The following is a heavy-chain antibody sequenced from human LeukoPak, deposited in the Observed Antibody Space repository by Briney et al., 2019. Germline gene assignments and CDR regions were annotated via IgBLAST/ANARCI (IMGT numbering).Heavy chain of an antibody. Sequence: SETLSLTCTVSGGSISTYYWTWIRQPPGKGLEWIGYIYYSGNTNYNPSLKSRVTISVDKSKNQFSLKLSSVTAADTAVYYCARGFTGSRYDFWAYYGMDVWGQGTTVTVSS. J-gene: IGHJ6*02. V-gene: IGHV4-59*12. CDR1: GGSISTYY. CDR3: ARGFTGSRYDFWAYYGMDV. D-gene: IGHD3-3*01. CDR2: IYYSGNT.